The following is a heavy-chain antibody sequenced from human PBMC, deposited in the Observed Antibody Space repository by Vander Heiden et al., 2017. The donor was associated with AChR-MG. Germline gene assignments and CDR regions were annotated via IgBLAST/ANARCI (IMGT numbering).Heavy chain of an antibody. CDR1: GFTFGDYA. CDR3: TRDQYSSSWYYFDY. D-gene: IGHD6-13*01. CDR2: IRSKAYGGTT. V-gene: IGHV3-49*04. Sequence: EVQLVESGGGLVQPGRSLRLSCTASGFTFGDYAMSWVRQAPGKGLEWVGFIRSKAYGGTTEYAASVKGRFTISRDDSKSIAYLQMNSLKTEDTAVYYCTRDQYSSSWYYFDYWGQGTLVTVSS. J-gene: IGHJ4*02.